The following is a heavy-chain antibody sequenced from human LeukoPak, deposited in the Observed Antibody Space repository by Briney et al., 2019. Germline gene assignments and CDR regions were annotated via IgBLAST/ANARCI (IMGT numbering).Heavy chain of an antibody. CDR3: ARRSVIVTTSLFDY. CDR1: GFTFSDYY. D-gene: IGHD5-12*01. J-gene: IGHJ4*02. CDR2: ISSSGSTM. Sequence: GGPLSLSCAGSGFTFSDYYMTWIRQAPGKGLEWVSYISSSGSTMYYAESVKGRFTISRDNSKTSLYLQMNSLRAEDTAVYYCARRSVIVTTSLFDYWGQGTLVTVSS. V-gene: IGHV3-11*01.